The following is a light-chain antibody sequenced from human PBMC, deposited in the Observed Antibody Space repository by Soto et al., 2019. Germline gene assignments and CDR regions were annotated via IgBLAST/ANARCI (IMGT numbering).Light chain of an antibody. CDR2: DVN. V-gene: IGLV2-11*01. Sequence: QSALTQPRSVSGSPGQSITISCTGSSSDVGSYNYVSWYQQHPGQAPKFMIYDVNKRPSGVSHRFSGSKSGTSASLAITGLQAEDEAHYYCQSYDISLGGSWVFGGGTKLTVL. CDR1: SSDVGSYNY. CDR3: QSYDISLGGSWV. J-gene: IGLJ3*02.